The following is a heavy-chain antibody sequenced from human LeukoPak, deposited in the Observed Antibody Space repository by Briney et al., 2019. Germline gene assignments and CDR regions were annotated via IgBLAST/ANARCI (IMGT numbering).Heavy chain of an antibody. CDR2: INPSGGTT. CDR3: ARPKYDYGDELDY. V-gene: IGHV1-46*01. D-gene: IGHD4-17*01. J-gene: IGHJ4*02. Sequence: ASMTVSCKASGYTFTIYHMHWVRQAPGQGLEWMGIINPSGGTTNYAQKFRGRVTMTRDMSTSTVYMELSSLRSEDTAVYYCARPKYDYGDELDYWGQGTLVTVSS. CDR1: GYTFTIYH.